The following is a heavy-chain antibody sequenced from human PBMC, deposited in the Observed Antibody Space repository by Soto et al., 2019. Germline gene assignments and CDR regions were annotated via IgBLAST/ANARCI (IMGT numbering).Heavy chain of an antibody. CDR3: ARARADYYDSSGYPLRY. CDR2: IKQDGSEK. V-gene: IGHV3-7*04. D-gene: IGHD3-22*01. CDR1: GFTFSSYW. Sequence: GGSLRLSCAASGFTFSSYWMSWVRQAPGKGLEWVANIKQDGSEKYYVDSVKGRFTISRDNAKNSLYLQMNSLRAEDTAVYYCARARADYYDSSGYPLRYWGQGTLVTVSS. J-gene: IGHJ4*02.